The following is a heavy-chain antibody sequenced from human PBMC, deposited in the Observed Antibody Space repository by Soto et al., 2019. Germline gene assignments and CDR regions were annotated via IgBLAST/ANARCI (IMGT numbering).Heavy chain of an antibody. D-gene: IGHD3-16*02. CDR2: IYYSGST. V-gene: IGHV4-59*01. J-gene: IGHJ3*02. CDR3: ARAVITFGGVIVIRAFDI. CDR1: GGSISSYY. Sequence: SETLSLTCTVSGGSISSYYWSWIRQPPGKGLEWIGYIYYSGSTNYNPSLKSRVTISVDTSKNQFSLKLSSVTAADTAVYYCARAVITFGGVIVIRAFDIWGQGTMVTVSS.